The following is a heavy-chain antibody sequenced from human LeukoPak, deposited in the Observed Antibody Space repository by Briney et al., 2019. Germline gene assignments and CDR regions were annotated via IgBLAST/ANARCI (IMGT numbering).Heavy chain of an antibody. CDR3: AKWGYIVVVPAAIRDDY. J-gene: IGHJ4*02. D-gene: IGHD2-2*01. Sequence: QPGGSLRLSCAASGFTFSSYAMSWVRQAPGKGLEWVSAISGRGGSTYYADSVKGRFTISRDNSKNTLYLQMNSLRAEDTAVYYCAKWGYIVVVPAAIRDDYWGQGTLVTVSS. CDR2: ISGRGGST. CDR1: GFTFSSYA. V-gene: IGHV3-23*01.